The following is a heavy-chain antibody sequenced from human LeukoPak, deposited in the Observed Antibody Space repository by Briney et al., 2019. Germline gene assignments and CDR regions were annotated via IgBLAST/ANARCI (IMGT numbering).Heavy chain of an antibody. Sequence: SETLSLTCTVSGDSISSTTFYWGWIRQPPGKGLEWIATIDYSGNTYYNPSLQSRVTTSLDRSMNQYSLKLSSVTAADTAVYYCASAPGWRGYTQEYYSYMDVWGKGTTVSV. V-gene: IGHV4-39*07. J-gene: IGHJ6*03. CDR3: ASAPGWRGYTQEYYSYMDV. D-gene: IGHD2-2*02. CDR2: IDYSGNT. CDR1: GDSISSTTFY.